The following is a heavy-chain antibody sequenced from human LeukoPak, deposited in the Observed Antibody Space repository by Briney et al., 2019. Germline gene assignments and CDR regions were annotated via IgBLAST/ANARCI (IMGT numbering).Heavy chain of an antibody. Sequence: ASVKVSCKASGYTFTSYGISWVRQAPGQGLEWMGWISAYNGNTNYAQKLQGRVTMTTDTSTSTAYMELRSLRSDDTAVYYCARVGLEAYYDFWSGESYFDYWGQGTLVTVSS. CDR2: ISAYNGNT. D-gene: IGHD3-3*01. CDR1: GYTFTSYG. V-gene: IGHV1-18*01. J-gene: IGHJ4*02. CDR3: ARVGLEAYYDFWSGESYFDY.